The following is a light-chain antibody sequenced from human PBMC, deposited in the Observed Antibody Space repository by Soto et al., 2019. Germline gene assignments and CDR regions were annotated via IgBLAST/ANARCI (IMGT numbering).Light chain of an antibody. CDR2: DVN. V-gene: IGLV2-8*01. CDR3: GSYAGSNDFDVL. CDR1: SNDVGGYNY. J-gene: IGLJ2*01. Sequence: QSALTQPPSASGSPGQSVTISCTGTSNDVGGYNYVSWYQQHPGKAPKLIIYDVNKRPSGVPDRFSGSKSDNTASLTVSGLQAEDEAAYFCGSYAGSNDFDVLFGGGTKLTVL.